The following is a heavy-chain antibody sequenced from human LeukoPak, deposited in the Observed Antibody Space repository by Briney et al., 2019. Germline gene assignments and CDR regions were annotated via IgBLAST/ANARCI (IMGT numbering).Heavy chain of an antibody. D-gene: IGHD2-2*01. CDR1: GYTFTSYG. Sequence: RASVAVSFKASGYTFTSYGISWVRPAPGQGLEWMGWISAYNGNTNYAQKLQGRVTMTTDTSTSTAYMELRSLRSDDTAVYYCARVGSGVVPAVPNNWFDPWGQGTLVTVSS. CDR3: ARVGSGVVPAVPNNWFDP. J-gene: IGHJ5*02. CDR2: ISAYNGNT. V-gene: IGHV1-18*01.